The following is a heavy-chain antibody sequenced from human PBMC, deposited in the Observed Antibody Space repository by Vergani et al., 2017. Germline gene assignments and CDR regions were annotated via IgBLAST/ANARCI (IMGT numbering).Heavy chain of an antibody. D-gene: IGHD3-3*01. Sequence: EVQLVESGGGLVQPGGSLRLSCAASGFTFSSYSMNWVRQAPGKGLEWVSSISSSSSYIYYADSVKGRFTISRDNAKNSLYLQMNSLRAEDTAVYYCAKVPYYDFWSGWADYWGQGTLVTVSS. CDR1: GFTFSSYS. CDR2: ISSSSSYI. V-gene: IGHV3-21*04. J-gene: IGHJ4*02. CDR3: AKVPYYDFWSGWADY.